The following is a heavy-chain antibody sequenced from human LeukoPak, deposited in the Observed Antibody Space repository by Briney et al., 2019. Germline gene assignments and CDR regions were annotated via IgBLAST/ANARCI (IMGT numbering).Heavy chain of an antibody. J-gene: IGHJ4*02. CDR2: IWYDGSNK. CDR3: VRELPPVVQYYFDY. D-gene: IGHD3-22*01. CDR1: GFTFSDYG. V-gene: IGHV3-33*01. Sequence: GGSLRLSCAASGFTFSDYGMHWVRQAPGKGLEWVAVIWYDGSNKYYADSVKGRFTICRDNSRTTLYLQMNSLRAEDTAVYYCVRELPPVVQYYFDYWGPGTLVTVSS.